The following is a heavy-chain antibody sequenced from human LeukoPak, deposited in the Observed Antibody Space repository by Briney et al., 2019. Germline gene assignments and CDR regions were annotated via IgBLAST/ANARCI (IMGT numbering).Heavy chain of an antibody. CDR2: IYYSGST. CDR1: GGSISSHY. V-gene: IGHV4-59*11. Sequence: SETLSLTCTVSGGSISSHYWSWIRQPPGKGLEWIGYIYYSGSTNYNPSLKSRVTISVDTSKNQFSLKLSSVTAADTAVYYCAGVCTIFGVVISAFDIWGQGTMVTVSS. J-gene: IGHJ3*02. CDR3: AGVCTIFGVVISAFDI. D-gene: IGHD3-3*01.